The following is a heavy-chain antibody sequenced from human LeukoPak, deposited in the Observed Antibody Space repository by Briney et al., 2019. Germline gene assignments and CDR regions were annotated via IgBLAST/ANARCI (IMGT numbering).Heavy chain of an antibody. CDR2: IYYSGST. J-gene: IGHJ1*01. D-gene: IGHD3-22*01. CDR1: GGSISSGSYY. Sequence: SETLSLTCTVSGGSISSGSYYWSWIRQPPGKGLEWIGYIYYSGSTNYNPSLKSRVTISVYTSKNQFSLKLSSVTAADTAVYYCARLKYYYDSSGYRAEYFQHWGQGTLVTVSS. CDR3: ARLKYYYDSSGYRAEYFQH. V-gene: IGHV4-61*01.